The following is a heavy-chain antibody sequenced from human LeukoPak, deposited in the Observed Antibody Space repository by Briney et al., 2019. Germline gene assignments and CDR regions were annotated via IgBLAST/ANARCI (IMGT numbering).Heavy chain of an antibody. CDR3: ATDREISHSSSWSTMGY. Sequence: GGSLRLSCAASGFTFSNYAMNWVRQAPGKGLEWVSDISGSGGSTNYADSVKGRFTISRDNSKSTLYLQMNSLRAEDTAVYYCATDREISHSSSWSTMGYWGQGTLVTVSS. J-gene: IGHJ1*01. CDR1: GFTFSNYA. D-gene: IGHD3-22*01. V-gene: IGHV3-23*01. CDR2: ISGSGGST.